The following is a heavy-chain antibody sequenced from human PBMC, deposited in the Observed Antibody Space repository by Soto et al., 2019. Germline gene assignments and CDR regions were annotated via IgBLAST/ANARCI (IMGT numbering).Heavy chain of an antibody. V-gene: IGHV1-69*02. D-gene: IGHD6-19*01. CDR2: ITPVLGIA. J-gene: IGHJ6*02. CDR1: GRTFSSYS. Sequence: QVQLVQSGAEVKKPGSSVKVSCEASGRTFSSYSIIWVRQAPGQGLEWMGRITPVLGIANYAQKFQGRVTITADKSTVPAYMDLSSLSLDATAVYYCSRGGAVAGVPTLHRYYYGMALWGQWTTVTVS. CDR3: SRGGAVAGVPTLHRYYYGMAL.